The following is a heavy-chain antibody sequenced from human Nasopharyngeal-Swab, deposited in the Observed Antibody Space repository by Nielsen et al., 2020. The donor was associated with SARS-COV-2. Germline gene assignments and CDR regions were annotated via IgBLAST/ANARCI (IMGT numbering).Heavy chain of an antibody. CDR2: IYYSGST. V-gene: IGHV4-59*13. CDR1: GVSIRSFY. Sequence: SETLSLTCNVSGVSIRSFYWSWIRQPQGKGLEWVGYIYYSGSTKYNPSLKSRVTISIDTSKNQFSLNLSSVTAADTAVYYCARDGRDYYGMDVWGQGTTVTVSS. J-gene: IGHJ6*02. D-gene: IGHD1-26*01. CDR3: ARDGRDYYGMDV.